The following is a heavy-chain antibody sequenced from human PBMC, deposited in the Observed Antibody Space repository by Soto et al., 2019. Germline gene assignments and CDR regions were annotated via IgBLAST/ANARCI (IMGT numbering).Heavy chain of an antibody. CDR3: ANPRGIQPWYGYYYGMDV. CDR2: IRGSGGST. CDR1: GFTFSSYA. Sequence: EVQLLESGGGLVQPGGSLRLSCAAFGFTFSSYAMSWVRQAPGKGLEWVSAIRGSGGSTYYADSVKAPFTISRDNSKNPPYLPMSSLRAEDTAVYYCANPRGIQPWYGYYYGMDVWGQGTTVTVSS. D-gene: IGHD5-18*01. J-gene: IGHJ6*02. V-gene: IGHV3-23*01.